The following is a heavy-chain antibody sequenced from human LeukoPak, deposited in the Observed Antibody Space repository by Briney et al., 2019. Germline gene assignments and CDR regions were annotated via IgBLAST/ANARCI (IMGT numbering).Heavy chain of an antibody. CDR2: FYYTGST. D-gene: IGHD2-15*01. CDR3: ARGYCTGGSCYYSDY. Sequence: NASQTLSLTCTVSGGSVSSGNYYWNWIRQPPGKGLEWIAYFYYTGSTAYNPSLKSRVTISVDTSKNQFPLKLSSVTAADTAVYYCARGYCTGGSCYYSDYWGQGTLVTVSS. CDR1: GGSVSSGNYY. J-gene: IGHJ4*02. V-gene: IGHV4-61*01.